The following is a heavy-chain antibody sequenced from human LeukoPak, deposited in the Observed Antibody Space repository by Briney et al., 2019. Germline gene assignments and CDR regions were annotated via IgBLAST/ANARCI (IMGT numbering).Heavy chain of an antibody. J-gene: IGHJ4*02. CDR2: ISAYNGNT. CDR1: GYTFTSYG. Sequence: ASVKVSCKASGYTFTSYGISWVRQAPGQGLEWMGWISAYNGNTNYAQKLQGRVTMTTDTSTSTAYMELRSLSSDDTAVYYCAWGYYGDYLPDYWGQGTLVTVSS. V-gene: IGHV1-18*01. CDR3: AWGYYGDYLPDY. D-gene: IGHD4-17*01.